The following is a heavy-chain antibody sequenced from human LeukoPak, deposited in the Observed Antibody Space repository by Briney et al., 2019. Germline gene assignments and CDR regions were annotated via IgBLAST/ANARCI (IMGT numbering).Heavy chain of an antibody. Sequence: SETLSLTCTVYGESFSGYYWTWIRQPPGKGLEWIGEISQSGSTNYNPSPKSRVTMSVDTSKKQFSLKLNSVTAADTAVYYCARGRYCSGGSCYYYWGQGTLVTVSS. D-gene: IGHD2-15*01. V-gene: IGHV4-34*01. CDR1: GESFSGYY. J-gene: IGHJ4*02. CDR3: ARGRYCSGGSCYYY. CDR2: ISQSGST.